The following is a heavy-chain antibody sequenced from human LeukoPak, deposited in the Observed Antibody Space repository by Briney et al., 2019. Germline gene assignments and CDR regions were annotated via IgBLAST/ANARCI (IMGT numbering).Heavy chain of an antibody. CDR1: GFTFTNYW. Sequence: QSGGSLRLSCAASGFTFTNYWMSWVRQAPGKGLELVANIKQDRSEKYYVDSVKGRFTISRDNAKNSPYLQMNSLRAEDTAVYYCARGGGRFGELLGRTRFDYWGQGTLVTVSS. D-gene: IGHD3-10*01. V-gene: IGHV3-7*01. CDR3: ARGGGRFGELLGRTRFDY. CDR2: IKQDRSEK. J-gene: IGHJ4*02.